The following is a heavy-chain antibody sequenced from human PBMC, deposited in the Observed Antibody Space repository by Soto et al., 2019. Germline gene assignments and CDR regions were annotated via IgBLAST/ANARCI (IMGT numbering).Heavy chain of an antibody. Sequence: EVQLVESGGGLVQPGRSLRLSCAASGFTFDDYAMHWVRQAPGKGLEWVSGISSNSGTIVYADSVKGRFTISRDNAKNSLYLQMNSLRGEDTALYYCAKDMRGGSSSSRYYYGLDVWGQGTTVTVSS. D-gene: IGHD6-13*01. CDR1: GFTFDDYA. V-gene: IGHV3-9*01. J-gene: IGHJ6*02. CDR3: AKDMRGGSSSSRYYYGLDV. CDR2: ISSNSGTI.